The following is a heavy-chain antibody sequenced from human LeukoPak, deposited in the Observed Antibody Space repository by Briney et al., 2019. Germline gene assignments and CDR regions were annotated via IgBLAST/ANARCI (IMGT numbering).Heavy chain of an antibody. V-gene: IGHV3-23*01. J-gene: IGHJ4*02. CDR1: GFTFSTYA. Sequence: GGSLRLSCAASGFTFSTYAMTWVRQAPGKGLEWVSTISDSGGSTYSADSVKGRFTISRDNSKNTLYLQMNSLRAEDTALYYCAKSRESCSGGSCSIPFDSWGQGTLVTVSS. CDR3: AKSRESCSGGSCSIPFDS. CDR2: ISDSGGST. D-gene: IGHD2-15*01.